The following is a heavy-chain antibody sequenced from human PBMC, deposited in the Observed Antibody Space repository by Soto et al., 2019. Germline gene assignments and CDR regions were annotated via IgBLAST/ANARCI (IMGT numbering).Heavy chain of an antibody. CDR2: IIPILGIA. CDR3: ASVGQWLVPGHAFDI. V-gene: IGHV1-69*02. J-gene: IGHJ3*02. CDR1: GGTFSSYT. Sequence: QVQLVQSGAEVKKPGSSVKVSCKASGGTFSSYTISWVRQAPGQGLEWMGRIIPILGIANYAQKSQGRVTRTADKSTRTAHMELSSLRSADTAVYYCASVGQWLVPGHAFDIWGQGTMVTVSS. D-gene: IGHD6-19*01.